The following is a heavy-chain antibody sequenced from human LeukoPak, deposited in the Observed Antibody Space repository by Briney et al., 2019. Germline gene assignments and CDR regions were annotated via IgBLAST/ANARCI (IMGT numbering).Heavy chain of an antibody. D-gene: IGHD2-15*01. CDR3: ARRLPSIAALDY. CDR2: IYYSGNT. CDR1: GGSISSGGYY. Sequence: SETLSLTCTVSGGSISSGGYYWSWIRQHPGKGLEWIEYIYYSGNTYYTPSLKSRVTMSVDTSKNQFSLNLSSVTAADTAVYYCARRLPSIAALDYWGQGILVTVSS. J-gene: IGHJ4*02. V-gene: IGHV4-31*03.